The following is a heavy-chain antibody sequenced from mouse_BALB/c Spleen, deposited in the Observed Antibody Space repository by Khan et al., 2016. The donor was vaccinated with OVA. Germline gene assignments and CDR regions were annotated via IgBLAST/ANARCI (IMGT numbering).Heavy chain of an antibody. Sequence: EVKLEVSGPGLVKPSQTVSLTCTVTGISITSGNYRWSWIRQFPGNKVEWIGNIYYSGTVTYNPSLTSRTTITRDTSKNQFFLEMNSLTAEDTATYYCARDFGSLYWYFDVWGAGTTVTVSS. CDR1: GISITSGNYR. J-gene: IGHJ1*01. V-gene: IGHV3-5*02. CDR3: ARDFGSLYWYFDV. CDR2: IYYSGTV. D-gene: IGHD1-1*01.